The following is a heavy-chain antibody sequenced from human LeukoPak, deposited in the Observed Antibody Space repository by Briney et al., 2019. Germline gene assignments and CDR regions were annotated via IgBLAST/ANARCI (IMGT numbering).Heavy chain of an antibody. CDR1: GFTFSSYA. CDR3: ARGRKTYYDFWSGYFDFDY. D-gene: IGHD3-3*01. V-gene: IGHV3-23*01. CDR2: ISGSGDT. J-gene: IGHJ4*02. Sequence: GGSLRLSCAASGFTFSSYAMSWVRQAPGKGLEWVSRISGSGDTYYADSVKGRFTISRDNSMNTLYLQMNSLRAEDTAVYYCARGRKTYYDFWSGYFDFDYWGQGTLVTVSS.